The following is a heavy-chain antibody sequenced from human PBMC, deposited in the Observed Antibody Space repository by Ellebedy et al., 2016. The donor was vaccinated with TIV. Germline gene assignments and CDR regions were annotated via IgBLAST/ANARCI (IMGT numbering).Heavy chain of an antibody. D-gene: IGHD3-10*01. CDR2: INPSGGST. J-gene: IGHJ6*02. Sequence: AASVKVSCKASGYTFTSYYMHWVRQAPGQGLEWMGIINPSGGSTSYAQKLQGGVTMTRDTSTSTVYMELSSLRSEDTAVYYCAREGSGSYYGMDVWGQGTTVTVSS. CDR1: GYTFTSYY. V-gene: IGHV1-46*04. CDR3: AREGSGSYYGMDV.